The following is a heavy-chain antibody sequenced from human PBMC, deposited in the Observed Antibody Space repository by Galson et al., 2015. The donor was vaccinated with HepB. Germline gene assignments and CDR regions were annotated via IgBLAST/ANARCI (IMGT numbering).Heavy chain of an antibody. D-gene: IGHD6-19*01. CDR2: INPNSGGT. J-gene: IGHJ3*02. CDR3: ARDKGGIAVAGTDAFDI. CDR1: GYTFTGYY. V-gene: IGHV1-2*06. Sequence: SVKVSCKASGYTFTGYYMHWVRQAPGQGLEWMGRINPNSGGTNYAQKFQGRVTMTRDTSISTAYMELSSLRSEDTAVYYCARDKGGIAVAGTDAFDIWGQGTMVTVSS.